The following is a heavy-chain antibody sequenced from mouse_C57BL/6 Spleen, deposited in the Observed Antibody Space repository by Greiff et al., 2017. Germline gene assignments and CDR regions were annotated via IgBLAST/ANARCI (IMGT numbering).Heavy chain of an antibody. CDR1: GYSITSGYY. V-gene: IGHV3-6*01. D-gene: IGHD2-12*01. Sequence: VQLKQSGPGLVKPSQSLSLTCSVTGYSITSGYYWNWIRQFPGNKLEWMGNISYDGSNNYNPSLKNRISITRDTAKNQFFLKLNSVTTEDTATYYCARGSYDDAMDYWGQGTSVTVSS. CDR3: ARGSYDDAMDY. CDR2: ISYDGSN. J-gene: IGHJ4*01.